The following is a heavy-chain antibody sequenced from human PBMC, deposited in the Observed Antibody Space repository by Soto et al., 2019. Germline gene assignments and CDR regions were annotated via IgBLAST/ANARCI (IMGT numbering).Heavy chain of an antibody. V-gene: IGHV4-59*11. CDR2: IYYTGST. Sequence: QVQLQESGPGLVKPSETLSLTCTVSGGSMSSHYWSWIRQPPGKGLEWIGYIYYTGSTNYNPSLKSRVTISVDTSKNQFSLKLSSVTAADTAVYYCAGDDYGDYGRFYYYGMDVWGQGTTVTVSS. J-gene: IGHJ6*02. CDR3: AGDDYGDYGRFYYYGMDV. CDR1: GGSMSSHY. D-gene: IGHD4-17*01.